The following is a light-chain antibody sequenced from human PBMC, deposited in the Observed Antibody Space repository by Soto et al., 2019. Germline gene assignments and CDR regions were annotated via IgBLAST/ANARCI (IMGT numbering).Light chain of an antibody. CDR3: QQFTTMPPWT. V-gene: IGKV3-15*01. J-gene: IGKJ1*01. Sequence: ESATVCCRASQSVSSSLAWYQHKAGQAPRLLIYVASTRATGVPDRFSGSGSGTEFSLTISSLQSEDFAVYYCQQFTTMPPWTFGQGTKVDIK. CDR2: VAS. CDR1: QSVSSS.